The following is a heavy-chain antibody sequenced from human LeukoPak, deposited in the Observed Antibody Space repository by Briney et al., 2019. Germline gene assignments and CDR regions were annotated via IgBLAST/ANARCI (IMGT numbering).Heavy chain of an antibody. Sequence: PGGSLRLSCAASGFTFSTYAMTWVRQAPGKGLEWVSAISGSGGSTYYADSVKGRFTISRDNSKNTLYLQMNSLRAEDTAVYYCAREGRWDYSYGYYWGQGTLVTVSS. CDR2: ISGSGGST. CDR1: GFTFSTYA. V-gene: IGHV3-23*01. D-gene: IGHD5-18*01. CDR3: AREGRWDYSYGYY. J-gene: IGHJ4*02.